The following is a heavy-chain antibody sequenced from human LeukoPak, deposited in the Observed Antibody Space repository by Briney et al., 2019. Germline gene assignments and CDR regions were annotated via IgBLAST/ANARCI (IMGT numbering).Heavy chain of an antibody. CDR2: IYSGGTT. D-gene: IGHD3-3*02. Sequence: GGSLRLSCAASGFTVSNSYMSWVRQAPGKGLEWVSIIYSGGTTNYADSVKGRFTISRDNSKNTLYLQMNSLRAEDTAVYYCARDVSMDVWGQGTTVTVSS. J-gene: IGHJ6*02. V-gene: IGHV3-53*01. CDR1: GFTVSNSY. CDR3: ARDVSMDV.